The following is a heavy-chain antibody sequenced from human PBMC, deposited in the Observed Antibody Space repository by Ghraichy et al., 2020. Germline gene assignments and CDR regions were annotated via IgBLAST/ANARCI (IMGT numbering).Heavy chain of an antibody. V-gene: IGHV1-18*01. CDR2: INTKSYNT. CDR3: ARGINWLDP. J-gene: IGHJ5*02. CDR1: GYTFPSYC. Sequence: ASVKVSCKASGYTFPSYCITWVRQAPGQGLEWMGWINTKSYNTQYAQKFQGRVIMTTETSIDTAYMELRSLRFDDTAVYYCARGINWLDPWGQGTLVTVSS.